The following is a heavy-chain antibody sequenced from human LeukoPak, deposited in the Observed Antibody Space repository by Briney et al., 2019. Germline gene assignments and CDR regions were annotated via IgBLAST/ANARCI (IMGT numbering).Heavy chain of an antibody. D-gene: IGHD5-18*01. CDR1: GFTFATFW. V-gene: IGHV3-7*03. CDR3: ARDVDTNY. Sequence: GGSLRLSCTASGFTFATFWMTWVRQAPGKGLEWVANIKEDGSEKYYVDSVKGRFTISRDNARKSLSLQMNSLRAEDTAVYYCARDVDTNYWAQGTLVTVSS. J-gene: IGHJ4*02. CDR2: IKEDGSEK.